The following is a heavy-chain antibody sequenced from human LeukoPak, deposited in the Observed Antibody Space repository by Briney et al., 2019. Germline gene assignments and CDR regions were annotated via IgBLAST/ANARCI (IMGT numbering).Heavy chain of an antibody. CDR1: GFTFSSYG. Sequence: PGGSLRLSCAASGFTFSSYGMHWVRQALGKGLEWVAVIWYDGSNKYYADSVKGRFTISRDNSKNTLYLQMNSLRAEDTAVYYCARDSKVGATISFDYWGQGTLVTVSS. CDR3: ARDSKVGATISFDY. CDR2: IWYDGSNK. J-gene: IGHJ4*02. D-gene: IGHD1-26*01. V-gene: IGHV3-33*01.